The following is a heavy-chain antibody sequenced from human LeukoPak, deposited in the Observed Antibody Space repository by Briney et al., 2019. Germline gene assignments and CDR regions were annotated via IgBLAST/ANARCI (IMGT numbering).Heavy chain of an antibody. J-gene: IGHJ4*02. Sequence: SETLSLTCTVSGGSISNSDYYWGWIRQPPGKGLEWIGSIYYRGSTYYNPSLKSRVTISIDTSKNQFSLKLSSVTAADTAVYYCARLIVGCTDGVCSKGHVFWGQGTLVTVS. V-gene: IGHV4-39*07. D-gene: IGHD2-8*01. CDR1: GGSISNSDYY. CDR2: IYYRGST. CDR3: ARLIVGCTDGVCSKGHVF.